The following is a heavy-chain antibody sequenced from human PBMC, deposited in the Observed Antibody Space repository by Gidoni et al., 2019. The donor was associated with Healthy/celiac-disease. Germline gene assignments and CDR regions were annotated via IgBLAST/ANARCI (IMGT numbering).Heavy chain of an antibody. D-gene: IGHD2-15*01. CDR3: ASLFVQGRVVAATMGFKGYYYYGMDV. V-gene: IGHV3-21*01. CDR1: GFTFSSYS. J-gene: IGHJ6*02. CDR2: ISSSSSYI. Sequence: EVQLVESGGGLVKPGGSLRLSCAASGFTFSSYSMNWVRQAPGKGLEWVSSISSSSSYIYYADSVKGRFTISRDNAKNSLYLQMNSLRAEDTAVYYCASLFVQGRVVAATMGFKGYYYYGMDVWGQGTTVTVSS.